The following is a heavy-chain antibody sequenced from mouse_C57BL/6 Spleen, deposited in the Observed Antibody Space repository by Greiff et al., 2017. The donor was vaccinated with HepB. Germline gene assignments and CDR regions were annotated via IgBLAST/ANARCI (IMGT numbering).Heavy chain of an antibody. CDR2: IWTGGGT. D-gene: IGHD1-1*01. V-gene: IGHV2-9-1*01. Sequence: VKVVESGPGLVAPSQSLSITCTVSGFSLTSYAISWVRQPPGKGLEWLGVIWTGGGTNYNSALKSRLSISKDNSKSQVFLKMNSLQTDDTARYYCAREDYGRGYAMDYWGQGTSVTVSS. J-gene: IGHJ4*01. CDR1: GFSLTSYA. CDR3: AREDYGRGYAMDY.